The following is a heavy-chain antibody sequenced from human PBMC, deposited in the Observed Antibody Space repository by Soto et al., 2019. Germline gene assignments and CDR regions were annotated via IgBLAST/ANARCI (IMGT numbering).Heavy chain of an antibody. CDR1: GGSISSGGYY. CDR3: ARDRPVRGVIITPGY. CDR2: IYYSGST. J-gene: IGHJ4*02. V-gene: IGHV4-31*03. Sequence: QVRLQESGPGLVKPSQTLSLTCTVSGGSISSGGYYWSWIRQHPGKGLEWIGYIYYSGSTYYNPSLKSRVTISVDTSKNQFSLKLSSVTAADTAVYYCARDRPVRGVIITPGYWGQGTLVTVSS. D-gene: IGHD3-10*01.